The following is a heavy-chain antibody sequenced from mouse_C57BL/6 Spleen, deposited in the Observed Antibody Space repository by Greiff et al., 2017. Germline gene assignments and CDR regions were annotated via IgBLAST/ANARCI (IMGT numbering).Heavy chain of an antibody. D-gene: IGHD1-1*01. CDR3: ARKVYYYGSSYFDY. CDR2: ISTYYGDA. J-gene: IGHJ2*01. CDR1: GYTFTDYA. V-gene: IGHV1-67*01. Sequence: QVQLQQSGPELVRPGVSVKISCKGSGYTFTDYAMHWVKQSHAKSLEWIGVISTYYGDASYNQKFKDKATMTVYKSSSTAYMELARLTSEDSAVYYCARKVYYYGSSYFDYWGQGTTLTVSS.